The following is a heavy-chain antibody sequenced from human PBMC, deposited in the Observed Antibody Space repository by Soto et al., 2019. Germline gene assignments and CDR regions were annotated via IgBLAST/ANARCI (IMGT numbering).Heavy chain of an antibody. CDR2: ISGSGGST. J-gene: IGHJ4*02. D-gene: IGHD5-12*01. V-gene: IGHV3-23*01. CDR3: AKDDRWLRPFDY. CDR1: GFTFSSYA. Sequence: GESLKISCAASGFTFSSYAMSWVRQAPGKGLEWVSAISGSGGSTYYADSVKGRFTISRDNSKNTLYLQMNSLRAEDTAVYYCAKDDRWLRPFDYWGQGTLVTVSS.